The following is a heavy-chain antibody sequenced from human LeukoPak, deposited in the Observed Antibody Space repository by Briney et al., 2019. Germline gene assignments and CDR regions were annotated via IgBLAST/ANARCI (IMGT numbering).Heavy chain of an antibody. CDR2: IKQDGSEK. J-gene: IGHJ4*02. Sequence: GGSLRLSCAASGFTFSSYWMSWVRQAPGKGLEWVANIKQDGSEKYYVDSVKGRFTISRDNAKNSLYLQMNSLRAEDTAVYYCARDWGDIVVVPAALFDYWGQGTLVTVSS. CDR1: GFTFSSYW. V-gene: IGHV3-7*01. CDR3: ARDWGDIVVVPAALFDY. D-gene: IGHD2-2*01.